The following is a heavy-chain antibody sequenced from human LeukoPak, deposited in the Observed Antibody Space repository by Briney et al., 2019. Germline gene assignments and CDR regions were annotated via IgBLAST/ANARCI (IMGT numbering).Heavy chain of an antibody. D-gene: IGHD2-15*01. CDR2: ISSSSSYI. V-gene: IGHV3-21*01. J-gene: IGHJ5*02. Sequence: PGGSLRLSCAASGFTFSSYSMNRVRQAPGKGLEWVSSISSSSSYIYYADSVKGRFTISRDNAKNSLYLQMNSLRAEDTAVYYCARDRECSGGSCYAERYWFDPWGQGTLVTVSS. CDR3: ARDRECSGGSCYAERYWFDP. CDR1: GFTFSSYS.